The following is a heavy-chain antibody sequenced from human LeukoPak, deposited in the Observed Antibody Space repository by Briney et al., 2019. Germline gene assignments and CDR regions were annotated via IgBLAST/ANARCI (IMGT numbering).Heavy chain of an antibody. CDR1: GYTFTSYD. J-gene: IGHJ6*02. V-gene: IGHV1-8*01. CDR3: ARGPNYYDSSGYYVPPYYYYGMDV. CDR2: MNPNSGNT. D-gene: IGHD3-22*01. Sequence: ASVKVSCKASGYTFTSYDINWVRQATGQGLEWMGWMNPNSGNTGYAQKFQGRVTMTRSTSISTAYMELSSLRSEDTAVYYCARGPNYYDSSGYYVPPYYYYGMDVWGQGTTVTVSS.